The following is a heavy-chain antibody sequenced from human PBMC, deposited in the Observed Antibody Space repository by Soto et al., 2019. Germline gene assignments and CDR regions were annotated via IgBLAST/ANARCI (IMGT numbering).Heavy chain of an antibody. D-gene: IGHD3-10*01. J-gene: IGHJ5*02. V-gene: IGHV4-39*01. CDR2: IYYSGST. CDR1: GGSISSSSYY. Sequence: PSETLSLTCTVSGGSISSSSYYWGWIRQPPGKGLEWIGSIYYSGSTYYNPSLKSRVTISVDTSKNQFSLKLSSVTAADTAVYYCARRDYGAGSYNWFDPWGQGTLVTVSS. CDR3: ARRDYGAGSYNWFDP.